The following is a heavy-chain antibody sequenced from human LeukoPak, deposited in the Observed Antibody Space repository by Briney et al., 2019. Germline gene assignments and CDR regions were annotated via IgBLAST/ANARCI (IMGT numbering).Heavy chain of an antibody. D-gene: IGHD5-24*01. J-gene: IGHJ4*02. CDR1: GFTFSSSW. CDR2: IKQDGSEK. CDR3: AGWLQFVGLTPLDY. Sequence: GGSLRLSCVASGFTFSSSWMSWVRQAPGKGLEWVANIKQDGSEKSYVESVRGRSTISRDNAKNSLYLQLNSLRAEDTAVYYCAGWLQFVGLTPLDYWGQGTLVTVSS. V-gene: IGHV3-7*03.